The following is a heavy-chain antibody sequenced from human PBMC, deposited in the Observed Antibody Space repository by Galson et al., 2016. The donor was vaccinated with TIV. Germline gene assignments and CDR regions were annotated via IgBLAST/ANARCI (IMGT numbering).Heavy chain of an antibody. D-gene: IGHD2/OR15-2a*01. CDR1: GYTFISYY. J-gene: IGHJ6*02. CDR3: AVWSNIYYFAL. CDR2: IDPSTGGT. V-gene: IGHV1-46*01. Sequence: SVKVSCKAAGYTFISYYMHWVRQAPGQGLEWVGVIDPSTGGTTYAQKFQGRVTLTRDTSTNTVYMDLSSLRSDDTAVFYCAVWSNIYYFALWGHGTTVTVSS.